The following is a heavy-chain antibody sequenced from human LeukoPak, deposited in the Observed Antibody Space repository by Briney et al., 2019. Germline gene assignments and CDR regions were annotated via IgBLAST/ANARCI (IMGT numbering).Heavy chain of an antibody. CDR2: IYYNGST. CDR3: ARGRKYCSSTSCYYYYGMDV. D-gene: IGHD2-2*01. Sequence: SETLSLTCTVSGGSISSRSNYWGWIRQPPGKGLEWIGTIYYNGSTYYNPSLKSRVTISVDTSQNQFSLKLSSVTAADTAVYYCARGRKYCSSTSCYYYYGMDVWGQGTTVTVSS. V-gene: IGHV4-39*01. CDR1: GGSISSRSNY. J-gene: IGHJ6*02.